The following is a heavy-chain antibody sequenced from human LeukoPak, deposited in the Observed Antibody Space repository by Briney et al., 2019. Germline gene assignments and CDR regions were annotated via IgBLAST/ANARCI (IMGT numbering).Heavy chain of an antibody. CDR3: ARGGTYCPDY. Sequence: GVSLRLSCAASGFTFSSYNMNWVRQAPGKGLEWVSYISSSSPIFYADSVKGRFTISRDNAKNSLYLQMNSLRDEDTAVYYCARGGTYCPDYWGQGTLVTVSS. V-gene: IGHV3-48*02. CDR2: ISSSSPI. J-gene: IGHJ4*02. D-gene: IGHD1-26*01. CDR1: GFTFSSYN.